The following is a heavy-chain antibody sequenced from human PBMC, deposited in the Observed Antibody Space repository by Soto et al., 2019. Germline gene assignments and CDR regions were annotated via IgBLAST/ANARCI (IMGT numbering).Heavy chain of an antibody. V-gene: IGHV4-34*01. D-gene: IGHD2-8*01. Sequence: SKTLSLTCAVYGASLSGYDWSWVRQPPGKGLEWVGEINQSGGTNYNPSLKGRVTISMDTSKNQFSLRLKSVTAADTAIYYCARDPYANAFDILRRATMGIVSS. CDR2: INQSGGT. CDR1: GASLSGYD. J-gene: IGHJ3*02. CDR3: ARDPYANAFDI.